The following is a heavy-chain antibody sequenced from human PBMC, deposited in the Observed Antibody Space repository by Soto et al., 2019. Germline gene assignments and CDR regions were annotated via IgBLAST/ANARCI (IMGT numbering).Heavy chain of an antibody. CDR3: ARDSCSGGSCHWRDY. J-gene: IGHJ4*02. CDR2: IFYSGTT. V-gene: IGHV4-61*01. Sequence: SETLSLTCTVSGGSVRSGSYYWSWIRQPPGKGLEWIGYIFYSGTTNYNPSLKSRVTISVDTSKNQFSLKLSSMTAADTAVYYCARDSCSGGSCHWRDYWGQGTQVTVSS. CDR1: GGSVRSGSYY. D-gene: IGHD2-15*01.